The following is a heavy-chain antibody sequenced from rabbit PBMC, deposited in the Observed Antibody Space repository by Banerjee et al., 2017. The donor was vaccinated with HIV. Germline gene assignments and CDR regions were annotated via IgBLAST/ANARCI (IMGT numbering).Heavy chain of an antibody. J-gene: IGHJ6*01. Sequence: QSLEESGGDLVKPGASLTLTCTASGFDLSTYYYMCWVRQAPGKGLEWIACIYADNSGSTDYASWATGRFTISKTSSTTVTLQMTSLTAADTATYFCARHVYAMDLWGPGHPRHRL. CDR2: IYADNSGST. CDR1: GFDLSTYYY. D-gene: IGHD5-1*01. CDR3: ARHVYAMDL. V-gene: IGHV1S40*01.